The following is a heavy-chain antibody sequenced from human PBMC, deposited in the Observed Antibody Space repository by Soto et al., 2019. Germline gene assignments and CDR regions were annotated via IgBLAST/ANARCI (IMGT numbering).Heavy chain of an antibody. CDR2: IIPLFGTA. J-gene: IGHJ4*02. Sequence: SVKVSCKASGGTFNKYGIDWVRQAPGQGLEWMGGIIPLFGTANYAQKFQGRVTISADEVTSTVYMELRSLRSEDTGVYYCARQFDYDTSGYYYAYWGQGALVTVSS. V-gene: IGHV1-69*13. D-gene: IGHD3-22*01. CDR3: ARQFDYDTSGYYYAY. CDR1: GGTFNKYG.